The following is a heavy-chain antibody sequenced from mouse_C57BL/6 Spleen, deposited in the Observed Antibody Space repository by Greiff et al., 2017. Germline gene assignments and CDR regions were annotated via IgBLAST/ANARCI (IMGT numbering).Heavy chain of an antibody. CDR1: GFTFSDYG. D-gene: IGHD2-13*01. CDR2: ISNLAYSI. V-gene: IGHV5-15*01. Sequence: DVKLVESGGGLVQPGGSLKLSCAASGFTFSDYGMAWVRQAPRKGPEWVAFISNLAYSIYYADTVTGRFTISRENAKNTLYLEMSSLRSEDTDKYYCARHGDYAPFAYWGQGTLVTVSA. CDR3: ARHGDYAPFAY. J-gene: IGHJ3*01.